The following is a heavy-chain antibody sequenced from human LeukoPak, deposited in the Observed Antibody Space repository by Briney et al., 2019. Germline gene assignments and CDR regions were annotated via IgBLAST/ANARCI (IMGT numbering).Heavy chain of an antibody. CDR2: IYSGGST. V-gene: IGHV3-53*01. D-gene: IGHD2-8*02. CDR1: GFTVSSKY. J-gene: IGHJ4*02. Sequence: PGGSLRLSCEVSGFTVSSKYLSWVRQAPGKGLEWVSLIYSGGSTYYADSVKGRFTISRDNSKNTLYLQMNSLRAEDTAIYYCATYRQVLLPFESWGQGTLVTVSS. CDR3: ATYRQVLLPFES.